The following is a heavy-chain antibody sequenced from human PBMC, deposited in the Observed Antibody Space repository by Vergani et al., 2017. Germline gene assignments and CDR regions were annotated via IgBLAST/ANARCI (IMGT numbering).Heavy chain of an antibody. CDR2: ISSSGSTI. D-gene: IGHD4-17*01. J-gene: IGHJ6*02. CDR3: ARERGAYGGSYGMDV. CDR1: GFTFSSYE. V-gene: IGHV3-48*03. Sequence: EVQLVESGGGLVQPGGSLRLSCAASGFTFSSYEMNWVRQAPGKGLVWVSYISSSGSTIYYADSVKGRFTISRDNAKNSLYLQMNSLRAEDTAVYYCARERGAYGGSYGMDVWGQGTTVTVSS.